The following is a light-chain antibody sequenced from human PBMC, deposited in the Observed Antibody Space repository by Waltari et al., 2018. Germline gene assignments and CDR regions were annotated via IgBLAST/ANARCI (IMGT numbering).Light chain of an antibody. CDR2: GVN. V-gene: IGLV2-23*02. Sequence: QSALTQPASVSGSRGQSISISCTGSSSGLGSYTVVSWYQHHPGKAPKLLIYGVNNQATGVSNRFSGAKSRNTGSLTICSLQAEDEAFYYCSSYAGSVVFGGGTKLTVL. CDR1: SSGLGSYTV. CDR3: SSYAGSVV. J-gene: IGLJ3*02.